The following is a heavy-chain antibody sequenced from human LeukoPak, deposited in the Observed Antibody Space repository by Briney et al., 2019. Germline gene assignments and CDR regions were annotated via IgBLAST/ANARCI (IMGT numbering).Heavy chain of an antibody. V-gene: IGHV5-51*01. J-gene: IGHJ4*02. CDR1: GFSFTSYW. CDR2: IYPGDSDT. Sequence: GESLKISCKGSGFSFTSYWIGWVRQVPGKGLEWMGIIYPGDSDTRYSPSFQGQVTISADKSISTVYLQWSSLKASDTAMYYCASADSSGLFDYWGQGALVTVSS. D-gene: IGHD6-19*01. CDR3: ASADSSGLFDY.